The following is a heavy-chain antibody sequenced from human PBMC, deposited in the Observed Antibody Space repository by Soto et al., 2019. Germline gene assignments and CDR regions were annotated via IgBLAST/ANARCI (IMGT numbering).Heavy chain of an antibody. CDR1: GFTVSSNY. CDR3: ARNYYDSSGGFDY. D-gene: IGHD3-22*01. J-gene: IGHJ4*02. Sequence: GGSLRLSCAASGFTVSSNYMSWVRQAPGKGLEWVSVIYSGGSTYYADSVKGRFTISRDNSKNTLYLQMNSLRAEDTAVYYCARNYYDSSGGFDYWGQGTLVTVSA. V-gene: IGHV3-53*01. CDR2: IYSGGST.